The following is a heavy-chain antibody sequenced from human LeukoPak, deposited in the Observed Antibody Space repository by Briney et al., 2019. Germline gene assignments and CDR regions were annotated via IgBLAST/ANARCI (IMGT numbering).Heavy chain of an antibody. D-gene: IGHD6-6*01. Sequence: PGRSLRLSCAASGFTFSSYGMHWVRQAPGKGLEWVSYISSSGSTIYYADSVKGRFTISRDNAKNSLYLQMNSLRAEDTAVYYCAGTSIAAPKDYWGQGTLVTVSS. J-gene: IGHJ4*02. V-gene: IGHV3-48*04. CDR1: GFTFSSYG. CDR3: AGTSIAAPKDY. CDR2: ISSSGSTI.